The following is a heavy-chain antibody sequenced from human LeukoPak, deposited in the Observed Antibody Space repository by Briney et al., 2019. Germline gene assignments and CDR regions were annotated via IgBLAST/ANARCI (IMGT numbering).Heavy chain of an antibody. CDR3: AKLYTSRWYNDY. V-gene: IGHV3-23*01. J-gene: IGHJ4*02. CDR2: LSNIGSST. D-gene: IGHD6-13*01. Sequence: AGGSLRLSCAPSGFNFSSYAMSWVRQAPGKGLEWVSALSNIGSSTSYADSVKGRFTISRDNSKNTLYLQMNSLRAEDTAVYYCAKLYTSRWYNDYWGQGTLVTVSS. CDR1: GFNFSSYA.